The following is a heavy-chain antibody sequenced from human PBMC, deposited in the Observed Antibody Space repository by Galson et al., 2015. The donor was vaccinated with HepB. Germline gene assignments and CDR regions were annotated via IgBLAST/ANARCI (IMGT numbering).Heavy chain of an antibody. D-gene: IGHD6-6*01. Sequence: SVKVPCKVSGYTFSSHGISWVRQAPGQGLEWMGWISVYNGYTNYAQKLQGRVVMTTDTSTNTVYMELRSLRFDDTAVYYCARARYSSSPPDYWDQGTLVTVSS. CDR2: ISVYNGYT. CDR3: ARARYSSSPPDY. V-gene: IGHV1-18*01. CDR1: GYTFSSHG. J-gene: IGHJ4*02.